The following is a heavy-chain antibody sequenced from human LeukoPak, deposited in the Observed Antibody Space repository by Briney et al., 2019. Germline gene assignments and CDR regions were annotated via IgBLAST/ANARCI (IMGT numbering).Heavy chain of an antibody. Sequence: NPGGSLRLSCAASGFTSSNNWMNWVRQAPGKGLEWVSSISRSSDYIYYADSVKGRFTVSRDNAKNSLFLQMNSLRAEDTAVYYCATLYCSGGSCSYYDYWGQGTLVTVSS. D-gene: IGHD2-15*01. CDR1: GFTSSNNW. CDR2: ISRSSDYI. CDR3: ATLYCSGGSCSYYDY. J-gene: IGHJ4*02. V-gene: IGHV3-21*01.